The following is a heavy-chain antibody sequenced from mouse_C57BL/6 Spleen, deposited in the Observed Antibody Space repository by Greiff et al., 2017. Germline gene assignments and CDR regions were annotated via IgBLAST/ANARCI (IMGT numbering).Heavy chain of an antibody. D-gene: IGHD2-3*01. CDR3: ARNPRWPLYAMDY. Sequence: VQLQQSGPGLVQPSQCLSITCTVSGFSLTSYGVHWVRQSPGKGLEWLGVIWSGGSTDYHAAFISRLSISKDNSKSQVFFKMNSLQADDTAIYYCARNPRWPLYAMDYWGQGTSVTVAS. V-gene: IGHV2-2*01. CDR1: GFSLTSYG. J-gene: IGHJ4*01. CDR2: IWSGGST.